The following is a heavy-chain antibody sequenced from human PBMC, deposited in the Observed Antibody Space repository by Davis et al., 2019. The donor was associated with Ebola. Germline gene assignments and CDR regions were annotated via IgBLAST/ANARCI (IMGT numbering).Heavy chain of an antibody. V-gene: IGHV4-4*07. D-gene: IGHD1-26*01. CDR2: IYSSGST. CDR3: ARDRRVGSTVQMEV. J-gene: IGHJ6*04. CDR1: GGSMSNYY. Sequence: PSETLFLTCTVSGGSMSNYYWDWIRQPAGKRLEWIGRIYSSGSTNYNPSLKSRASMSVDTSKKQFSLSLNSVTAADTAIYYCARDRRVGSTVQMEVWGKGATVTVSS.